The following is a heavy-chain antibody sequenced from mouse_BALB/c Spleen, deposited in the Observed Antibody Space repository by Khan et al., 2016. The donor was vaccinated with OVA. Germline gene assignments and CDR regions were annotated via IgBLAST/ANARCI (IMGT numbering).Heavy chain of an antibody. CDR2: ISYSGNT. J-gene: IGHJ3*01. V-gene: IGHV3-8*02. Sequence: VQLKQSGPSLVKPSQTLSLTCSVTGDSITSGYWNWIRKFPGNKLEYMGYISYSGNTYYNPSLKSRISITRDTSKSQYYLQLNSVTTEDTATYYCACELRGFTYWGQGTLVTVSA. CDR3: ACELRGFTY. CDR1: GDSITSGY. D-gene: IGHD1-1*01.